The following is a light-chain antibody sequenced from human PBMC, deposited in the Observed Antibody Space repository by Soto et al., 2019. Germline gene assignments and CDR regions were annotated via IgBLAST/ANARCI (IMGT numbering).Light chain of an antibody. CDR3: SSYVGTNSYV. CDR2: EVY. CDR1: SSDVGGYNY. V-gene: IGLV2-8*01. Sequence: QSVLTQPPSASGSPGQSVTISCTGTSSDVGGYNYVSWYQQHPGKAPKLIIYEVYKRPSGVPDRFSGSKSGNTAALTVSGLQAEDKADYYCSSYVGTNSYVFGTGTRSPS. J-gene: IGLJ1*01.